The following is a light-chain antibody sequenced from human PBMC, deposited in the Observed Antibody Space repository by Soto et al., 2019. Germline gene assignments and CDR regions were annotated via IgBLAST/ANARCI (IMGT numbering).Light chain of an antibody. CDR3: QQYNSYSWT. Sequence: DIQMTQSPSTLSASVGDRVTITCRASQRISSWLAWYQQKPRKAPKLLIYDASSLESGVPSRFSGSGSGTEFTLTISSRQPDDFATYYCQQYNSYSWTFGQGTKVEIK. CDR2: DAS. J-gene: IGKJ1*01. V-gene: IGKV1-5*01. CDR1: QRISSW.